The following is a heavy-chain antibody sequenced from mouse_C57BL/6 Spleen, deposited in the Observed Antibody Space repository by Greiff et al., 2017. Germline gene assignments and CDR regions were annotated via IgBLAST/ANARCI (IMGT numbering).Heavy chain of an antibody. CDR1: GFTFSSYG. CDR2: ISSGGSYT. J-gene: IGHJ4*01. CDR3: ARNPGDY. Sequence: EVNVVESGGDLVKPGGSLKLSCAASGFTFSSYGMSWVRQTPDKRLEWVATISSGGSYTYYPDSVKGRFTISRDNAKNTLYLQMSSLKSEDTAMYYCARNPGDYWGQGTSVTVSS. V-gene: IGHV5-6*01.